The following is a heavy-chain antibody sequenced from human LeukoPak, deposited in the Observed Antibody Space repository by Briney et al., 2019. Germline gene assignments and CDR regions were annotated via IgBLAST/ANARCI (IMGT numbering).Heavy chain of an antibody. CDR3: ARTTTPYYYESSGYYYDY. CDR2: IYTSGRT. Sequence: SDTLSHLCSLSGGSLSCLFGRWTRQPAGEAVEWSGRIYTSGRTHYNLSLESRVTMSVDTSKNQSSLKLSSVTAADTAVYYCARTTTPYYYESSGYYYDYWGQGTLGTVSS. J-gene: IGHJ4*02. CDR1: GGSLSCLF. D-gene: IGHD3-22*01. V-gene: IGHV4-4*07.